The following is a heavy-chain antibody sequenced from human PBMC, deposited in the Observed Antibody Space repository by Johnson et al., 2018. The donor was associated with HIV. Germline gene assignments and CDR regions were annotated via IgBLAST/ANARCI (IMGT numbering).Heavy chain of an antibody. V-gene: IGHV3-53*01. Sequence: VQLVESGGGLIQPGGSLRLSCAASGFTVSSNYMSWVRQAPGKGLVWVSVIYSGGSTYYADSVKGRFTISRDNFKNTLYLYMNSLRAEDTAVYYCAKKQAAAGTGGGAFDIWGQGTMVTVSS. CDR2: IYSGGST. CDR3: AKKQAAAGTGGGAFDI. CDR1: GFTVSSNY. D-gene: IGHD6-13*01. J-gene: IGHJ3*02.